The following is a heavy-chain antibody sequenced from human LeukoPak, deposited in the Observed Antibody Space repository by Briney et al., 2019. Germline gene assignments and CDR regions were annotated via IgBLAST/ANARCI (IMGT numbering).Heavy chain of an antibody. Sequence: ASVKVSCKASGYTFTSYAMHWVRQAPGQRLEWMGWINAGNGNTKYSQKFQGRVTITRYTSASTAYMELSSLRSEDTAVYYCARDLSWTALNAFDIWGQGTMVTVSS. J-gene: IGHJ3*02. CDR2: INAGNGNT. CDR3: ARDLSWTALNAFDI. D-gene: IGHD6-13*01. V-gene: IGHV1-3*01. CDR1: GYTFTSYA.